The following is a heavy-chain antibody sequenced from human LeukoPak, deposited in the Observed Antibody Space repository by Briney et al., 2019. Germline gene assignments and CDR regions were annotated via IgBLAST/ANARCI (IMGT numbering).Heavy chain of an antibody. CDR2: IYYAGNT. CDR3: ARHNGMGTRPFDI. J-gene: IGHJ3*02. V-gene: IGHV4-39*01. Sequence: NSGGSLRLSCAASGFTFSIDTINWVRQPPGKGLEWIASIYYAGNTYYNPSLESRVTVSVDTSKNQFSLNLTSVTAADTAVYYCARHNGMGTRPFDIWGQGTLVTVSS. D-gene: IGHD1-7*01. CDR1: GFTFSIDTIN.